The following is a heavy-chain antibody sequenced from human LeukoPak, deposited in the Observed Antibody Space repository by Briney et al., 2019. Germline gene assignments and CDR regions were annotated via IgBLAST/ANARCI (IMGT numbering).Heavy chain of an antibody. D-gene: IGHD3-10*01. CDR3: ARDRVSGSGSIDY. CDR2: IKQDGGET. CDR1: GFTFGNHR. J-gene: IGHJ4*02. V-gene: IGHV3-7*01. Sequence: GGSLRLSCVASGFTFGNHRMSWVRQAPGKGLEWVADIKQDGGETYYADFVRGRFTISRDNGKNSLYLQMNSLRVEDTAVYYCARDRVSGSGSIDYWGQGTLVTVSS.